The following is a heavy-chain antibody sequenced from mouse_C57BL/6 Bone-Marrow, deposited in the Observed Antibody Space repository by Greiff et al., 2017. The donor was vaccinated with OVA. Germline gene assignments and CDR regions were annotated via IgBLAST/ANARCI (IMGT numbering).Heavy chain of an antibody. V-gene: IGHV2-6*01. CDR2: IWGVGST. CDR3: ARRGIYYDYDMFAY. Sequence: VHLVESGPGLVAPSQSLSITCTVSGFSLTSYGVDWVRQSPGKGLEWLGVIWGVGSTNYNSALKSRPSISKDNSKSQVFLKMNSLQTDDTAMYYCARRGIYYDYDMFAYWGQGTLVTVSA. CDR1: GFSLTSYG. D-gene: IGHD2-4*01. J-gene: IGHJ3*01.